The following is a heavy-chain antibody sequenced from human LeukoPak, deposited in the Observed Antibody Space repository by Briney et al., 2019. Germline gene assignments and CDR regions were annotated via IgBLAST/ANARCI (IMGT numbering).Heavy chain of an antibody. CDR2: IYYSGST. J-gene: IGHJ3*02. CDR3: ARSGAQAFDI. V-gene: IGHV4-39*01. CDR1: GGSISSGSYY. D-gene: IGHD2-15*01. Sequence: SETLSLTCTVSGGSISSGSYYWSWIRQPPGKGLEWIGSIYYSGSTYYNPSLKSRVTISVDTSKNQFSLKLSSVTAADTAVYYCARSGAQAFDIWGQGTMVTVSS.